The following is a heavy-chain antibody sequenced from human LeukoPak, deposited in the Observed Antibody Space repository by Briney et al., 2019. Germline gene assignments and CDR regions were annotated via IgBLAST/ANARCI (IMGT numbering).Heavy chain of an antibody. J-gene: IGHJ4*02. CDR2: ISAYSGNT. V-gene: IGHV1-18*01. CDR1: GYTFTSYG. CDR3: ARDAVSTVSAGGIVY. Sequence: ASVKVSCKASGYTFTSYGISWVRQAPRQGLEWMAWISAYSGNTKYAQKIQGRVTMTTDTSTSTDYMELRSLRSDDTAVCYCARDAVSTVSAGGIVYWGQGTLVTAFS. D-gene: IGHD2-8*01.